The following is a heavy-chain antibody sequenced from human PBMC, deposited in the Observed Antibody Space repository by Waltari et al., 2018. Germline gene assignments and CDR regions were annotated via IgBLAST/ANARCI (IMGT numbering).Heavy chain of an antibody. Sequence: QVQLQESGPGLLQPSETLSLTCTVSGGSVSNYYWSWIRQPPGKGLAWIGYLYYSGTPTYNPSLKSRVTISVDTSKNQFSLKLNSVTAADTAVYYCATPGSGWLAPMDYWGQGALVTVSS. J-gene: IGHJ4*02. CDR3: ATPGSGWLAPMDY. CDR2: LYYSGTP. CDR1: GGSVSNYY. V-gene: IGHV4-59*02. D-gene: IGHD6-19*01.